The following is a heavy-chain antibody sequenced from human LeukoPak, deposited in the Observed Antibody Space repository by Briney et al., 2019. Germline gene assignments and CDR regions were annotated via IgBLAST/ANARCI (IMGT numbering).Heavy chain of an antibody. CDR1: GGSISSYY. V-gene: IGHV4-59*01. CDR3: ARDTYYDFWSGGTGAFDI. D-gene: IGHD3-3*01. J-gene: IGHJ3*02. CDR2: IYYSGST. Sequence: PSETLSLTCTVSGGSISSYYWSWIRQPPGKGLEWIGYIYYSGSTNYNPSLKSRVTISVDTSKNQFSLKLSSVTAADTAVYYCARDTYYDFWSGGTGAFDIRGQGTMVTASS.